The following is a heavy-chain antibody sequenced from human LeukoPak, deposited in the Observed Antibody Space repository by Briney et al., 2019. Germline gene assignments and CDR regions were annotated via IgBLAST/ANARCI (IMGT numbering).Heavy chain of an antibody. D-gene: IGHD3-10*01. CDR1: GGSFSGYY. CDR2: VNHSGST. CDR3: ARLCYYGSGSYYHFDS. V-gene: IGHV4-34*01. Sequence: SETLSLTCAVYGGSFSGYYWSWTRQPPGKGLEWIGEVNHSGSTNYNPSLKSRISISADTSKNQFSLKLSSVTAADTAIYYCARLCYYGSGSYYHFDSWGRGTLVTVSS. J-gene: IGHJ4*02.